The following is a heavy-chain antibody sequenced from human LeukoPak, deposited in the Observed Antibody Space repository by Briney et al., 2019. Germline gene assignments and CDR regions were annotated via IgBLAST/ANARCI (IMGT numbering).Heavy chain of an antibody. V-gene: IGHV3-30*18. J-gene: IGHJ4*02. CDR1: GFTFSSYG. CDR3: AQQAGFDY. D-gene: IGHD6-13*01. CDR2: ISYDGSNK. Sequence: PGRSLRLSCAASGFTFSSYGMHWVRQAPGKGLEWVAVISYDGSNKYYADSVKGRFTISRDNSKNTLYLQMNSLRAEDTAVYYCAQQAGFDYWGQGTLVTVSS.